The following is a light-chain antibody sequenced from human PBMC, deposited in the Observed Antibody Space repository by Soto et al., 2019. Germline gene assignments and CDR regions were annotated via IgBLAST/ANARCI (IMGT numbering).Light chain of an antibody. J-gene: IGKJ3*01. CDR3: EEDGSSRAEFT. V-gene: IGKV3-20*01. Sequence: EMVLTQSPGTLSLSPGERATLSCRASQSVSSSYLAWYQQRPGQAPRLLIFGAYYRATGVQDRFSGSGSGTDVTLTSSRLEPEDFAVYYCEEDGSSRAEFTCGPGAKVDSK. CDR1: QSVSSSY. CDR2: GAY.